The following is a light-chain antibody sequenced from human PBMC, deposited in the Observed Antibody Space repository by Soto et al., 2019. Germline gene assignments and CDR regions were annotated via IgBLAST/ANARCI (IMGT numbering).Light chain of an antibody. V-gene: IGLV1-44*01. J-gene: IGLJ1*01. Sequence: QSVLAQPPSASGTPGQRVTISCSGGSSHIGITPAYRHQPRPGTAPKLLIYTDNERPSGGPDRFSGSKSGNSASLAIKGLQSGDEADYYCGSWHESLNGYVFGTGTKVTGL. CDR2: TDN. CDR3: GSWHESLNGYV. CDR1: SSHIGITP.